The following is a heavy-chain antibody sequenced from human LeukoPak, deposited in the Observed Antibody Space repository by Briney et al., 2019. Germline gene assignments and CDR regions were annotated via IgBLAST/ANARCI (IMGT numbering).Heavy chain of an antibody. Sequence: GASVKVSCKASGYTFASYGVSWVRQAPGQGLEWMGGIIPIFGTANYAQKFQGRVTITADKSTSTAYMELSSLRSEDTAVYYCARSDTVPTEYYFDYWGQGTLVTVSS. CDR2: IIPIFGTA. CDR1: GYTFASYG. V-gene: IGHV1-69*06. CDR3: ARSDTVPTEYYFDY. D-gene: IGHD4-17*01. J-gene: IGHJ4*02.